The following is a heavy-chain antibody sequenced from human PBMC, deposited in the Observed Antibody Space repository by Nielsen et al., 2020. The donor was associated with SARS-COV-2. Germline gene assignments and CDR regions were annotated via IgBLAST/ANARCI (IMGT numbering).Heavy chain of an antibody. Sequence: GESLKISCAASGFTFSNYWMSWVRQAPGKGLEWVANIKRDGSEKYYVDSVKGRFTISRDNAKNSLYLQMNSLRAEDTAVYYCARHRVGIAAAGYFDYWGQRTLVTVSS. CDR2: IKRDGSEK. CDR3: ARHRVGIAAAGYFDY. J-gene: IGHJ4*02. D-gene: IGHD6-13*01. CDR1: GFTFSNYW. V-gene: IGHV3-7*03.